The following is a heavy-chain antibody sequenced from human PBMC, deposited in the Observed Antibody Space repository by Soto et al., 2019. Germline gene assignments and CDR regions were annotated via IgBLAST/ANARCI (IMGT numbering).Heavy chain of an antibody. V-gene: IGHV3-23*01. CDR3: AKYQPMTQPRPYFDY. D-gene: IGHD3-22*01. CDR1: GFTFSSYA. J-gene: IGHJ4*02. Sequence: QTGGSLRLSCAASGFTFSSYAMSWVRQAPGKGLGWVSAISSSGGSTFYADSVKGRFTISRDNSMNTLYLQMNSLRAEDTAIYYCAKYQPMTQPRPYFDYWGQGTLVTVSS. CDR2: ISSSGGST.